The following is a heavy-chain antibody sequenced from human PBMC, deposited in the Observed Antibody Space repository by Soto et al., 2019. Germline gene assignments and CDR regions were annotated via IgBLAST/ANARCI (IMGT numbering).Heavy chain of an antibody. Sequence: SVKVSCKASGGTFSSYPISWVRQAPGQGLEWMGGIIPIFGTANYAQKFQGRVTITADESTSTAYMELSSLRSEDTAVYYCASTVYGYCSSTSCLPFDYWGQGTLVTVSS. CDR2: IIPIFGTA. D-gene: IGHD2-2*03. CDR3: ASTVYGYCSSTSCLPFDY. CDR1: GGTFSSYP. V-gene: IGHV1-69*13. J-gene: IGHJ4*02.